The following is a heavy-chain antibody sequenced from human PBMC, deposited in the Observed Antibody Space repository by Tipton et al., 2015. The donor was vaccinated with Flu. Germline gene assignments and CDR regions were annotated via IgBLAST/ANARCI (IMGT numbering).Heavy chain of an antibody. CDR3: ARDQGFGGGLAYDYSAMDV. CDR2: IYYSGST. V-gene: IGHV4-31*03. Sequence: TLFLTCSVSGDSINSGGAYWSWIRQHPGRGLEWIGGIYYSGSTYYNPSLESRSSMSVDTSKNQFSLNLKSVTAADTAIYYCARDQGFGGGLAYDYSAMDVWGQGTTVTVSS. CDR1: GDSINSGGAY. J-gene: IGHJ6*02. D-gene: IGHD3-10*01.